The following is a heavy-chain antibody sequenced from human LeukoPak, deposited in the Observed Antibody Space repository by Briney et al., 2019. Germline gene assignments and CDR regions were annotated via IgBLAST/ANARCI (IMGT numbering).Heavy chain of an antibody. CDR3: AKHMVRGVIIASSYFDY. CDR1: GFTFSSYS. D-gene: IGHD3-10*01. CDR2: ISSSSSYI. Sequence: GGSLRLSCAASGFTFSSYSMNWVRQAPGKGLEWVSSISSSSSYIYYADSVKGRFTISRDNSKNTLYLQMNSLRAEDTAVYYCAKHMVRGVIIASSYFDYWGQGTLVTVSS. V-gene: IGHV3-21*04. J-gene: IGHJ4*02.